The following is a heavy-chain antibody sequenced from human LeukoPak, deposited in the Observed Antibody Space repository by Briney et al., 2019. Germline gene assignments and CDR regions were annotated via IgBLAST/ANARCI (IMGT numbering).Heavy chain of an antibody. J-gene: IGHJ6*02. Sequence: SETLSPTCTVSGGSISSYYWSWIRQPPGKGLEWIGYIYYSGSTNYNPSLKSRVTISVDTSKNQFSLKLSSVTAADTAVYYCARAGQWLVPGAGYYYYGMDVWGQGTTVTVSS. CDR3: ARAGQWLVPGAGYYYYGMDV. CDR1: GGSISSYY. CDR2: IYYSGST. D-gene: IGHD6-19*01. V-gene: IGHV4-59*01.